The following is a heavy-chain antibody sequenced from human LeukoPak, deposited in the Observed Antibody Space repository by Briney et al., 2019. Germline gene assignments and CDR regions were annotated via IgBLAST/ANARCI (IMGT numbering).Heavy chain of an antibody. Sequence: QPGGSLRLSCTVSGFTVSSNSMSWVRQAPGKRLEWVSFIYSGGNTHYSDSVKGRFTISRDNSKNTLYLQMNSLRAEDTAVYYCARRAGEYSHPYDYWGQGTLVTVSS. V-gene: IGHV3-53*01. D-gene: IGHD4-17*01. CDR3: ARRAGEYSHPYDY. J-gene: IGHJ4*02. CDR1: GFTVSSNS. CDR2: IYSGGNT.